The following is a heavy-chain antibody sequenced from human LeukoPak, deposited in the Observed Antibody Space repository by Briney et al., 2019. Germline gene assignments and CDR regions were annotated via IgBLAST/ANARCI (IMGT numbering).Heavy chain of an antibody. Sequence: KSSETLSLTCTVSGGSISSYYWSWIRQPPGKGLEWIGYIYYSGSTNCNPSLKSRVTISVDTSKNQFSLKLSSVTAADTAVYYCARGPNLLDVWGKGTTVTVSS. D-gene: IGHD1-14*01. CDR1: GGSISSYY. J-gene: IGHJ6*04. CDR3: ARGPNLLDV. CDR2: IYYSGST. V-gene: IGHV4-59*01.